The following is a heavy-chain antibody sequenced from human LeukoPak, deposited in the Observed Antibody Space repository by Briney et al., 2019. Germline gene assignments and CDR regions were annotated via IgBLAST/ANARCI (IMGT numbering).Heavy chain of an antibody. J-gene: IGHJ4*02. CDR2: IYYSGTT. Sequence: SETLSLTCTVSGGSISSSTNYWGWVRQPPGKGLEWTGSIYYSGTTYYNPSLKRRVTIPVDTSKTQFSLKLSSVTAADTAVYYCVRHEEEDGYNAKTFDYWGQGTLVTVSS. D-gene: IGHD5-24*01. CDR1: GGSISSSTNY. V-gene: IGHV4-39*01. CDR3: VRHEEEDGYNAKTFDY.